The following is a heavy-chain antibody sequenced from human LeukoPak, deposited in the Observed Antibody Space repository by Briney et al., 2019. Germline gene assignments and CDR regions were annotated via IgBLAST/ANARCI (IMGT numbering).Heavy chain of an antibody. J-gene: IGHJ5*02. CDR3: TTLGFDP. V-gene: IGHV3-15*05. CDR2: IKSETDGGTT. Sequence: PGGSLRLSCAASGFTFSSYGMHWVRQSPGKGLEWVGRIKSETDGGTTDYAAPVKGRFTISRHDSKNTLYLQMNSLKTEDTAVYYCTTLGFDPWGQGTLVTVSS. CDR1: GFTFSSYG.